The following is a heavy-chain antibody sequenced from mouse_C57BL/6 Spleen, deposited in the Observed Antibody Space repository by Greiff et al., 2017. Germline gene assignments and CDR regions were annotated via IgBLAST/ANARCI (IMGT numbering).Heavy chain of an antibody. Sequence: QVQLQQPGAELVKPGASVKLSCKASGYTFTSYWMQWVKQRPGQGLEWIGEIDPSDSYTNYTQKFKGKATLTVDTSSSTAYMQLSSLTSEDSAVYYCARRGDYYGSSPWFAYWGQGTLVTVSA. CDR2: IDPSDSYT. V-gene: IGHV1-50*01. CDR3: ARRGDYYGSSPWFAY. D-gene: IGHD1-1*01. CDR1: GYTFTSYW. J-gene: IGHJ3*01.